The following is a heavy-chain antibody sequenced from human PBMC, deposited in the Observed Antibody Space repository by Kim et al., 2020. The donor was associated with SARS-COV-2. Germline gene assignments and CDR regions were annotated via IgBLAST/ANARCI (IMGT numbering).Heavy chain of an antibody. D-gene: IGHD5-18*01. V-gene: IGHV3-23*01. CDR1: GFTFSSYA. CDR3: SKDLRYSSA. J-gene: IGHJ5*02. CDR2: ISVGGNT. Sequence: GGSLRLSCAASGFTFSSYAMAWVRQAPGKGLEWVSGISVGGNTYYADFVEGRFTISRDNSRNTLYLQMNSLRAEDTALYYCSKDLRYSSAWGQGTLVTSSS.